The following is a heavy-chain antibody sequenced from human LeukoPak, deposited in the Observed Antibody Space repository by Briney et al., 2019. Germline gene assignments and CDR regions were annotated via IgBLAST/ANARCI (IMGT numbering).Heavy chain of an antibody. J-gene: IGHJ4*02. CDR3: AKGERGYSYGYLDY. CDR1: GFTFSSYA. Sequence: GGSLRLSCAASGFTFSSYAMSWVRQAPGKGLEWVSAISGSGGSTYYADSVKGRFTISRDNSKNTLYLQMNSLRAEDTALYYCAKGERGYSYGYLDYWGQGTLVTVSS. CDR2: ISGSGGST. V-gene: IGHV3-23*01. D-gene: IGHD5-18*01.